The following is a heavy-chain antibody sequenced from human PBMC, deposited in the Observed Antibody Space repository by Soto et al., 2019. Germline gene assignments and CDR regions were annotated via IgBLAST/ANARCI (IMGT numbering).Heavy chain of an antibody. J-gene: IGHJ1*01. D-gene: IGHD3-22*01. CDR2: IYWDDDN. CDR1: GFSLSTSGVG. Sequence: QITLKESGPTLVKPTQTLTLTCTFSGFSLSTSGVGVGWIRQPPGKALEWLALIYWDDDNRYSPSLKSRLTITQDTSKNQVVLTMTNMDPVDTATYYCAHSSGYDSSAYYLEYFQHWGQGTLVTVSS. CDR3: AHSSGYDSSAYYLEYFQH. V-gene: IGHV2-5*02.